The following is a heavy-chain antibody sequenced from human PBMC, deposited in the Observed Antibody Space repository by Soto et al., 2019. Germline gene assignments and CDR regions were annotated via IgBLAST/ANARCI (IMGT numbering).Heavy chain of an antibody. Sequence: QVQLVQSGAEVKKPGASVKVSCKASGYTFTSYAMHWVRQAPGQRLEWMGWINAGNGNTKYSQKFQGRVTITRATSASTAYMKLSSLRSEDTAVSYCARDVEYCSSYPDYWGQGTLVTVSS. CDR1: GYTFTSYA. CDR2: INAGNGNT. D-gene: IGHD6-6*01. CDR3: ARDVEYCSSYPDY. V-gene: IGHV1-3*01. J-gene: IGHJ4*02.